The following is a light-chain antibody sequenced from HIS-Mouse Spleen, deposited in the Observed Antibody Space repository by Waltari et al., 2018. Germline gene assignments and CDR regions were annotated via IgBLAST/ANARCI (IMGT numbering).Light chain of an antibody. J-gene: IGLJ3*02. CDR1: SSVVGSYNL. V-gene: IGLV2-23*01. CDR3: CSYAGSSTWV. Sequence: QSALTQPSSVSGSPGQSITISSPGTSSVVGSYNLVSWYQQHPGKAPKLMIYEGSKRPSGVSNRFSGSKSGNTASLTISGLQAEDEADYYCCSYAGSSTWVFGGGTKLTVL. CDR2: EGS.